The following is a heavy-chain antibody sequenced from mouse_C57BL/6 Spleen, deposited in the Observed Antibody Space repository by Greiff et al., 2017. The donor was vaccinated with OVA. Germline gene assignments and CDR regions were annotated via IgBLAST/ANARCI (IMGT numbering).Heavy chain of an antibody. J-gene: IGHJ2*01. Sequence: VQLQQPGAELVMPGASVKLSCKASGYTFTSYWMHWVKQRPGQGLEWIGEIDPSDSYTNYNQKFKGKSTLTVDKSSSTAYMQLSSLTSEDSAVYYCARHTRYFDYWGQGTTLTVSS. CDR3: ARHTRYFDY. D-gene: IGHD2-12*01. CDR1: GYTFTSYW. CDR2: IDPSDSYT. V-gene: IGHV1-69*01.